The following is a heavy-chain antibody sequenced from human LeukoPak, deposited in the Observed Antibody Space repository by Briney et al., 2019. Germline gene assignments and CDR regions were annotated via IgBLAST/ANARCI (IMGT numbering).Heavy chain of an antibody. CDR3: ANNRYCSGNTCFKDAFDI. V-gene: IGHV3-23*01. CDR2: ITGSGSST. Sequence: GGSLRLSCAASGFTFNNYGMNWVRQAPGKGLEWVSLITGSGSSTFYADSVKGRFTISRDNSKNTLYLEMNGLRAEDTAMYYCANNRYCSGNTCFKDAFDIWGQGTMVTLSS. J-gene: IGHJ3*02. D-gene: IGHD2-15*01. CDR1: GFTFNNYG.